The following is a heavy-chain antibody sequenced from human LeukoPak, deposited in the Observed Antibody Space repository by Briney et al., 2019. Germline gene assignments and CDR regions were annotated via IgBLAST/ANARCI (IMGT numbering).Heavy chain of an antibody. CDR1: GYTFTSFD. CDR2: MKSNNGHA. Sequence: ASVKVSCKASGYTFTSFDFNWVRQATGQGLEWMGWMKSNNGHAGYAQKFQGRVTMTRDTSISTAYMELSSLTFEDTAVYYCARGPPNWGMVGYWGQGTLVTVSS. D-gene: IGHD7-27*01. J-gene: IGHJ4*02. V-gene: IGHV1-8*01. CDR3: ARGPPNWGMVGY.